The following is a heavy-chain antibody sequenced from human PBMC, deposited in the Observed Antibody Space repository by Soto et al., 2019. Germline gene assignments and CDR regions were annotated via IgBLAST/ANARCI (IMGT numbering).Heavy chain of an antibody. Sequence: QVQLVQSGAEVKKPGASVKVSCKTSGYTFASSGISWVRQAPGQGLEWMGWISAYKRNTNYAQKLQGRLTMNASSTTTTAYMETRSLRSDDAAVYYCARVYGSGTQYAFCFDYWGQGTLVTVSS. J-gene: IGHJ4*02. D-gene: IGHD3-10*01. CDR2: ISAYKRNT. CDR1: GYTFASSG. CDR3: ARVYGSGTQYAFCFDY. V-gene: IGHV1-18*04.